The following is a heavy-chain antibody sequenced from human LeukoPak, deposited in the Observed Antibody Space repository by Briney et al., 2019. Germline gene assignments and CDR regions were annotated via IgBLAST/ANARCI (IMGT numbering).Heavy chain of an antibody. J-gene: IGHJ5*02. Sequence: ASVKVSCKASGYTFTGYYMHWVRQATGQGLEWMGWMNPNSGNTGYAQKFQGRVTMTRNTSISTAYMELSSLRSEDTAVYYCARAKGLHYYDSSGYPFDPWGQGTLVTVSS. D-gene: IGHD3-22*01. CDR3: ARAKGLHYYDSSGYPFDP. CDR2: MNPNSGNT. V-gene: IGHV1-8*02. CDR1: GYTFTGYY.